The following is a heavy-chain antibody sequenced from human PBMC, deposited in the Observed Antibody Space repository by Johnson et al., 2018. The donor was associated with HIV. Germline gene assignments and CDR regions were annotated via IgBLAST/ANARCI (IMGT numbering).Heavy chain of an antibody. CDR3: AREGAAAGPTDAFDI. Sequence: QVQLVESGGGWVKPGGSLRLSCAASRFTFSSYAMHWVRQAPGKGLEWVAVISYDGSNKYYADSVKGRFTISRDNSKNTLYLQMNSLRAEDTAVYYCAREGAAAGPTDAFDIWDQGTMVTVSS. V-gene: IGHV3-30-3*01. J-gene: IGHJ3*02. CDR1: RFTFSSYA. D-gene: IGHD6-13*01. CDR2: ISYDGSNK.